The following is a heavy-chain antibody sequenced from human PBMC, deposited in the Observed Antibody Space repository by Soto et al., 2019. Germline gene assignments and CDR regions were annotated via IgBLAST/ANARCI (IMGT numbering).Heavy chain of an antibody. Sequence: EVQLVESGGGLVKPGGSLRLSCAASGFTFSSYSMNWVRQAPGKGLEWVSSISSSSSYIYYADSVKGRFTISRVNAKNSLYLQMNSLRAEDTAVYYCARGGDCYSCWYFDLWGRGTLVTVSS. J-gene: IGHJ2*01. V-gene: IGHV3-21*01. CDR3: ARGGDCYSCWYFDL. CDR2: ISSSSSYI. CDR1: GFTFSSYS. D-gene: IGHD2-21*02.